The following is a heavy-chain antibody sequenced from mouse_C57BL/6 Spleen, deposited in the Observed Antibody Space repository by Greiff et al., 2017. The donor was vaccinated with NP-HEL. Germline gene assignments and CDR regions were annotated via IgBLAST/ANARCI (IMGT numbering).Heavy chain of an antibody. CDR3: ARERDYYGSRTFYFDY. V-gene: IGHV1-82*01. CDR2: IYPGDGDT. CDR1: GYAFSSSW. Sequence: QVQLQQSGPELVKPGASVKISCKASGYAFSSSWMNWAKQRPGKGLEWIGRIYPGDGDTNYNGKFKGKATLTADKSSSTAYMQLSSLTSEDSAVYFCARERDYYGSRTFYFDYWGQGTTLTVSS. D-gene: IGHD1-1*01. J-gene: IGHJ2*01.